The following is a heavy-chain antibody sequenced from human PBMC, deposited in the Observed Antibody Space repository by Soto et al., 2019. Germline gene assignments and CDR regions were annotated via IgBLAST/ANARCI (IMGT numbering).Heavy chain of an antibody. V-gene: IGHV3-30*18. J-gene: IGHJ5*02. Sequence: QVQLVESGGGVVQPGRSLRLSCAASGFTFSSYGMHWVRQAPGKGLEWVAVISYDGSNKYYADSVKGRFTISRDNSKNTLYLQMNSLRAEDTAVYYCAKPAPSTLWGWFDPWGQGTLVTVSS. CDR3: AKPAPSTLWGWFDP. CDR2: ISYDGSNK. D-gene: IGHD3-16*01. CDR1: GFTFSSYG.